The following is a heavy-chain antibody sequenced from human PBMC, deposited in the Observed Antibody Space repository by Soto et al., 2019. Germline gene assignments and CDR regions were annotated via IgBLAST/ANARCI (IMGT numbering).Heavy chain of an antibody. D-gene: IGHD3-10*02. Sequence: QVQLVESGGGVVQPGTSLRLSCAASRFTFSNYPIHWVRQAPGKGLEWVAVVSSDGSQKYYADSVQGRFTISRDTSENALYFQMNRLRAEDTALYYCATEMLAPSDHYYGLDVWGLGTTVTVSS. V-gene: IGHV3-30*14. J-gene: IGHJ6*02. CDR3: ATEMLAPSDHYYGLDV. CDR2: VSSDGSQK. CDR1: RFTFSNYP.